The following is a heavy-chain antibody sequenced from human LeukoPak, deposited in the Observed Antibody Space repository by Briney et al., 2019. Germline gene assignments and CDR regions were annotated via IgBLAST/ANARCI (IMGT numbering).Heavy chain of an antibody. V-gene: IGHV3-30-3*01. Sequence: PGGSERLSCAASGFTFSTYAIHWVRQAPGRGLEWVAVISYDGTRQYYADSVKGRFTISRDNSKNTVYLQMNSLRDEDTAVYYCARLTDLWGQGTLDTVFS. J-gene: IGHJ4*02. CDR2: ISYDGTRQ. CDR1: GFTFSTYA. CDR3: ARLTDL. D-gene: IGHD1-20*01.